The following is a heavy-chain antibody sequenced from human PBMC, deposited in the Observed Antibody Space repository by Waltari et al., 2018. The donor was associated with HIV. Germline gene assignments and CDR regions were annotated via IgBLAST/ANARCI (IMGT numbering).Heavy chain of an antibody. Sequence: QVPLVESGGGVVQPGRSLSLSCATSQFPFSSYGMHWVRQAPGKGLGWGALITNDGNKEYYAGPVEGPFTNSKKQSKNTLYLEMKSLRTEETAVYYCAKELVIYTWGSFSCRDYWGQGTLGIVSS. D-gene: IGHD2-15*01. CDR1: QFPFSSYG. CDR2: ITNDGNKE. V-gene: IGHV3-30*18. J-gene: IGHJ4*01. CDR3: AKELVIYTWGSFSCRDY.